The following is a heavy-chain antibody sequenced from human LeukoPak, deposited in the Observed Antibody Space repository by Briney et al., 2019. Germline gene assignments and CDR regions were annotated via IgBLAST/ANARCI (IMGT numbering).Heavy chain of an antibody. CDR2: IYYSGST. J-gene: IGHJ5*02. V-gene: IGHV4-39*01. Sequence: SETLSLTCTVSGGSISSSSYYWGWIRQPPGKGLQWIGSIYYSGSTYYNPSLTSRVTISVDTSKNQFSLKLSSVTAADTAVYYCARTPSGYLANWFDPWGQGTLVTVSS. CDR1: GGSISSSSYY. CDR3: ARTPSGYLANWFDP. D-gene: IGHD3-22*01.